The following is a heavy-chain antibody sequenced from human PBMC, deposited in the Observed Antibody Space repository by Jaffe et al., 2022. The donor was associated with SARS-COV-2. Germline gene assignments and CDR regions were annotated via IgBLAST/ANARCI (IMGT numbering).Heavy chain of an antibody. CDR1: GYSFTSYW. J-gene: IGHJ5*02. CDR3: ARHNGYCSGGSCYSGSNWFDP. CDR2: IDPSDSYT. D-gene: IGHD2-15*01. V-gene: IGHV5-10-1*03. Sequence: EVQLVQSGAEVKKPGESLRISCKGSGYSFTSYWISWVRQMPGKGLEWMGRIDPSDSYTNYSPSFQGHVTISADKSISTAYLQWSSLKASDTAMYYCARHNGYCSGGSCYSGSNWFDPWGQGTLVTVSS.